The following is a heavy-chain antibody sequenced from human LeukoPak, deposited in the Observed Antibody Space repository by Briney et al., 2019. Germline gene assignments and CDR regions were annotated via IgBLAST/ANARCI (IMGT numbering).Heavy chain of an antibody. Sequence: GESLKIPCKGSGYSFTSYWIAWVRQMPGKGLEWMGIIYPGNSDTRYSPSFQGQVTISADKSISTAYLQWSSLKASDTAMYYCARGRVAAHLDYWGQGTLVTVSS. V-gene: IGHV5-51*01. CDR2: IYPGNSDT. CDR3: ARGRVAAHLDY. D-gene: IGHD6-6*01. CDR1: GYSFTSYW. J-gene: IGHJ4*02.